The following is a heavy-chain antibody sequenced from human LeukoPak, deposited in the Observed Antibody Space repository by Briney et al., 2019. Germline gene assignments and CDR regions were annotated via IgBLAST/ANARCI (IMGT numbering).Heavy chain of an antibody. CDR1: GFTFSSYA. D-gene: IGHD3-16*02. Sequence: PGGSLRLSCAASGFTFSSYAMHWVRQAPGKGLEWVAVISYDGSNKYYADSVKGRFTISRDNSKNTLYLQMNSLRAEDTAVYYCAKQLRLGELSSDYWGQGTLVTVSS. CDR2: ISYDGSNK. CDR3: AKQLRLGELSSDY. J-gene: IGHJ4*02. V-gene: IGHV3-30-3*02.